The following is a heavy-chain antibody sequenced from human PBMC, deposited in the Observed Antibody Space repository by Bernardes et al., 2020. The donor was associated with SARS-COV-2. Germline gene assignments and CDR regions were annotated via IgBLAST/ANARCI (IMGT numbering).Heavy chain of an antibody. J-gene: IGHJ6*02. CDR2: ITSSGNTK. CDR1: GFSFNSYE. Sequence: GGSLRLSCAASGFSFNSYEMNWVRQAPGKGLEWISYITSSGNTKYYADSVKDRFTISRDNAKNSLYLQMNSLRAEDTAVYYCARGYYFDSSGYYFYWGQGTTVTVSS. V-gene: IGHV3-48*03. D-gene: IGHD3-22*01. CDR3: ARGYYFDSSGYYFY.